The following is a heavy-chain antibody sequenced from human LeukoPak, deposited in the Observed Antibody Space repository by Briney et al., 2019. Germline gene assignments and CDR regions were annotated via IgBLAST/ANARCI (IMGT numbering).Heavy chain of an antibody. D-gene: IGHD2/OR15-2a*01. Sequence: SETLSLTCTVSGGSISSGSYYWAWIRQPPGRGLEWIGSINYSGRTYYTPSLKSRVTISVDTSKNQFSLKLSSVTAADTSVYYCARLISCSITACYFDYWGQGSLVTVSS. CDR3: ARLISCSITACYFDY. J-gene: IGHJ4*02. V-gene: IGHV4-39*01. CDR1: GGSISSGSYY. CDR2: INYSGRT.